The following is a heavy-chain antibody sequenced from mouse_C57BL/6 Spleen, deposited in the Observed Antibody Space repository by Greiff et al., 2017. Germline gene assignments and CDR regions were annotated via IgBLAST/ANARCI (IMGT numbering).Heavy chain of an antibody. CDR3: ARSRDYYGSSHWYFDV. V-gene: IGHV3-8*01. J-gene: IGHJ1*03. D-gene: IGHD1-1*01. CDR1: GYSITSDY. Sequence: EVKLMESGPGLAKPSQTLSLTCSVTGYSITSDYWNWIRKFPGNKLEYMGYISYSGSTYYNPSLKSRISITRDTSKNQYYLQLNSVTTEDTATYYCARSRDYYGSSHWYFDVWGTGTTVTVSS. CDR2: ISYSGST.